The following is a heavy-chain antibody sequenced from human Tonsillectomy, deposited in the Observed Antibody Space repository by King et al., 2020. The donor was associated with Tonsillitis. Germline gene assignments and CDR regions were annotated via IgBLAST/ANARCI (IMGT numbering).Heavy chain of an antibody. J-gene: IGHJ6*02. CDR3: ARGGGVTSIGRDV. CDR1: GYTFTNYY. V-gene: IGHV1-46*03. D-gene: IGHD3-16*01. CDR2: INPSGGRT. Sequence: VQLVESGAEVKKPGASVKVSCKASGYTFTNYYMRWVRQAPGQGLEWVGIINPSGGRTSYSQKFQGRVTMTRDTSTSTVYMELSSLRSEDTAVYYCARGGGVTSIGRDVWGQGTTVTVSS.